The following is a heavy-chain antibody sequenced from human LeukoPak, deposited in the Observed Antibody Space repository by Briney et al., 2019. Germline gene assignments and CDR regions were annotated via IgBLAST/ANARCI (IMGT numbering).Heavy chain of an antibody. D-gene: IGHD6-13*01. V-gene: IGHV1-8*03. Sequence: ASVKVSCKASGYTFTSYDINWVRQATGQGLEWMGWMNPNSGNTGYAQKFQGRVTITRNTSISTAYMELSSLRSEDTAVYYCARAIAAAGTPPKYNWFDPWGQGTLVTVSS. CDR2: MNPNSGNT. CDR3: ARAIAAAGTPPKYNWFDP. CDR1: GYTFTSYD. J-gene: IGHJ5*02.